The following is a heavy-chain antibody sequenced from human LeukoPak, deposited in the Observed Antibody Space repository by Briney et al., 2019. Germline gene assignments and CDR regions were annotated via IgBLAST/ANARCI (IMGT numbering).Heavy chain of an antibody. CDR2: VSSIGGST. V-gene: IGHV3-64D*09. J-gene: IGHJ3*02. CDR1: GFSFSDYT. D-gene: IGHD2-8*01. Sequence: GGSLRLSCAASGFSFSDYTMDWVRQAPGKGLEYVSAVSSIGGSTYYADSVKGRFTISRDNSKNTLYLQMISLRPEDTAVYYCVKEGNGAFDIWGQGTMVTVSS. CDR3: VKEGNGAFDI.